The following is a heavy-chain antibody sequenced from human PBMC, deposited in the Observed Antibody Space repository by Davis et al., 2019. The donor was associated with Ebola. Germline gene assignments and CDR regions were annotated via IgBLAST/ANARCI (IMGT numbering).Heavy chain of an antibody. J-gene: IGHJ4*02. V-gene: IGHV1-69*06. CDR1: GYTFTGYY. Sequence: SVKVSCKASGYTFTGYYMHWVRQAPGQGLEWMGGIIPIFGTANYAQKFQGRVTITADKSTSTAYMELSSLRSEDTAVYYCARGASWGSGSYINYWGQGTLVTVSS. CDR2: IIPIFGTA. D-gene: IGHD3-10*01. CDR3: ARGASWGSGSYINY.